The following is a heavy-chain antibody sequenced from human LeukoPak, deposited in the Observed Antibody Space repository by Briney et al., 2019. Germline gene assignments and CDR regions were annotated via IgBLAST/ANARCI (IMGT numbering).Heavy chain of an antibody. V-gene: IGHV3-33*06. J-gene: IGHJ4*02. CDR1: GFTFSSYG. CDR2: IWYDGSNK. D-gene: IGHD2-2*01. CDR3: AKDCRRAVVPAAMDY. Sequence: GGSLRLSCAASGFTFSSYGMHWVRQAPGKGLEWVAVIWYDGSNKYYADSVEGRFTISRDNSKNTLYLQMNSLRAEDTAVYYCAKDCRRAVVPAAMDYWGQGTLVTVSS.